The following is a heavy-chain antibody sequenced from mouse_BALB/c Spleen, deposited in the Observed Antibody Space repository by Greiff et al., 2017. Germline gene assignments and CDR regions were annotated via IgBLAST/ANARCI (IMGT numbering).Heavy chain of an antibody. CDR3: ARSRFTLYAMDY. Sequence: EVKLMESGGGLVQPGGSRKLSCAASGFTFSSFGMHWVRQAPEKGLEWVAYISSGSSTIYYADTVKGRFTISRDNPKNTLFLQMTSLRSEDTAMYYCARSRFTLYAMDYWGQGTSVTVSS. D-gene: IGHD1-1*01. V-gene: IGHV5-17*02. J-gene: IGHJ4*01. CDR1: GFTFSSFG. CDR2: ISSGSSTI.